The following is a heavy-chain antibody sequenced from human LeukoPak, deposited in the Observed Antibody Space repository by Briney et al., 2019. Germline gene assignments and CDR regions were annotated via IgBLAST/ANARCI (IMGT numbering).Heavy chain of an antibody. D-gene: IGHD3-10*01. Sequence: GGSLRLSCSASGFTFSSYAMHWVRQAPGKGLEYVSAISSNGGSTYYADSVKGRFTISRDNSKNTLYLQMSSLRAEDTAVYYCAATYYYGSGSINWGQGALVTVSS. CDR3: AATYYYGSGSIN. CDR2: ISSNGGST. V-gene: IGHV3-64D*06. J-gene: IGHJ4*02. CDR1: GFTFSSYA.